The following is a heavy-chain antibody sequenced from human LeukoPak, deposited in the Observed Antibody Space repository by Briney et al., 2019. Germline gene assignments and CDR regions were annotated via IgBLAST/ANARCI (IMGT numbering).Heavy chain of an antibody. D-gene: IGHD3-10*01. CDR3: ARSFLMSFGELLSGGFDV. J-gene: IGHJ3*01. CDR2: IQHDGSDQ. V-gene: IGHV3-7*01. CDR1: GFTFSSYW. Sequence: GGSLRLSCAASGFTFSSYWMTWLRQAPGKGLEWVANIQHDGSDQYYEDSVKGRFTISRDNAKDSLFLQMNSLRAEDTAVYFCARSFLMSFGELLSGGFDVWGQGAMVTVSS.